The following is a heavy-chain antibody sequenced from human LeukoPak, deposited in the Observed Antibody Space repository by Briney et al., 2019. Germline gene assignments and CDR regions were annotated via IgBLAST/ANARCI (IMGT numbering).Heavy chain of an antibody. Sequence: PGGSLRLSCAASGSTFSSYAMSWVRQAPGKGLEWVSGISGSGGSTYYADSLKGRFTISRDNSKNTLYLQMNSLRAEDTAVYYCAKNSWDGDWFDPWGQGTLVTVSS. V-gene: IGHV3-23*01. CDR3: AKNSWDGDWFDP. CDR2: ISGSGGST. D-gene: IGHD1-26*01. J-gene: IGHJ5*02. CDR1: GSTFSSYA.